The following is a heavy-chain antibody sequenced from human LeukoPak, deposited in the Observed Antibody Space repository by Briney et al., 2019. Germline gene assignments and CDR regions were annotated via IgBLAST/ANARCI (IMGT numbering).Heavy chain of an antibody. J-gene: IGHJ4*02. D-gene: IGHD1-20*01. V-gene: IGHV1-69*05. CDR3: ARGITGSRRLFDY. CDR2: IIPIFGTA. CDR1: GGTFSRYA. Sequence: SVKVSCKASGGTFSRYAISWVRQAPGQGLEWMGGIIPIFGTANYAQKFQGRVTITTDESTSTAYMELSSLRSEDTAVYYCARGITGSRRLFDYWGQGTLVTVSS.